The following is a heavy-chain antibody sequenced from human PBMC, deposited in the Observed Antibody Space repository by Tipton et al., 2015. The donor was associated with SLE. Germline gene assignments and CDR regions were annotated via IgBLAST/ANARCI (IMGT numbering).Heavy chain of an antibody. CDR3: ASWVRGQQLVLFDY. Sequence: TLSLTYAVYGGSFSGYYWSWIRQPPGKGLEWIGYIYYSGSTNYNPSLKSRVTISVDTSKNQFSLKLSSVTAADTAVYYCASWVRGQQLVLFDYWGQGTLVTVSS. CDR1: GGSFSGYY. CDR2: IYYSGST. V-gene: IGHV4-59*01. D-gene: IGHD6-13*01. J-gene: IGHJ4*02.